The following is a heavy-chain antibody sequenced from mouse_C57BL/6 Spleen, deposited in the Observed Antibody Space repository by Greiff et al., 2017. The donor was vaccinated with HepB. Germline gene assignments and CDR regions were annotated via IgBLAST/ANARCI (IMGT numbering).Heavy chain of an antibody. V-gene: IGHV2-9*01. CDR2: IWGGGST. CDR1: GFALTSYG. D-gene: IGHD4-1*01. CDR3: AKHLKLGRGYYAMDY. Sequence: QVQLKESGPGLVAPSQSLSITCTVSGFALTSYGVDWVRQPPGKGLEWLGVIWGGGSTNYNSALMSRLTISKDNSKSQVYLKMNSRQTDDTAMYYCAKHLKLGRGYYAMDYWGQGTSVTVSS. J-gene: IGHJ4*01.